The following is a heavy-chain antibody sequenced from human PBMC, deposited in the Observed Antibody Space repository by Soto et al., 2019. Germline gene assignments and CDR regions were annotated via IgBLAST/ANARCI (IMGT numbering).Heavy chain of an antibody. CDR3: ASWHEREHAYDV. J-gene: IGHJ3*01. D-gene: IGHD1-1*01. CDR1: GLTVSGKKY. Sequence: DVQLVESGGGLIQPGESLRLSCAAFGLTVSGKKYVAWVRQAPGKGLEWVSALYDVDGSFYADSVKGRFTTSSDSAKTTVYLQINGLRPDDTAVYYCASWHEREHAYDVWGQRTTVTVSS. V-gene: IGHV3-53*01. CDR2: LYDVDGS.